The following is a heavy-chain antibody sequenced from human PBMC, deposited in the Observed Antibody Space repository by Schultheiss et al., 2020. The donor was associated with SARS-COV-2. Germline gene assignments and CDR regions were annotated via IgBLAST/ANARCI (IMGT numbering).Heavy chain of an antibody. V-gene: IGHV3-9*01. CDR2: ISWNSGSI. CDR3: ARSTVLRDGSYYHYYGMDV. Sequence: GGSLRLSCAASGFTFDDYAMHWVRQAPGKGLEWVSGISWNSGSIGYADSVKGRFTISRDNAKNSLYLQMNSLRAEDTAVYYCARSTVLRDGSYYHYYGMDVWGQGTTVTVSS. CDR1: GFTFDDYA. J-gene: IGHJ6*02. D-gene: IGHD5-24*01.